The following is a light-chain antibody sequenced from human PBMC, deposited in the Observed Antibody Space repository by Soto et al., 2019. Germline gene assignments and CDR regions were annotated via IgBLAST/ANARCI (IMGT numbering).Light chain of an antibody. CDR3: QQYNNWPLT. CDR2: GAS. CDR1: ESVSGRQ. J-gene: IGKJ4*01. Sequence: EIVLTQSPGTLSLSPGERATLSCRASESVSGRQLAWYQQKPGQAPRLLIYGASTRATAIPARFSASGSGTEFTLTITSLQSEDFAVYYCQQYNNWPLTFGGGTKVDIK. V-gene: IGKV3-15*01.